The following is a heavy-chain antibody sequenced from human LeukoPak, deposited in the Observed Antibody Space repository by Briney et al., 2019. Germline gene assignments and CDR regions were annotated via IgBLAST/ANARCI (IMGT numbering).Heavy chain of an antibody. D-gene: IGHD2-2*01. J-gene: IGHJ4*02. CDR3: ARAGYCSSFSCYVPNY. V-gene: IGHV3-48*02. CDR2: ISSSGGGSTI. Sequence: GGSLRLPCAASGFTFSSYSMNWVRQAPGKGLEWVSYISSSGGGSTIYYADSVRGRFTISRDNAKNSLYLQMSSLRDEDTAVYFCARAGYCSSFSCYVPNYWGQGTLVTVSS. CDR1: GFTFSSYS.